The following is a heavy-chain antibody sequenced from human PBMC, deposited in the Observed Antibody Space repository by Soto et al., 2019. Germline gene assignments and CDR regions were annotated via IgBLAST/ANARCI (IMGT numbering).Heavy chain of an antibody. CDR1: GYTFTSYY. CDR2: INPSGGST. Sequence: VASVKVSCKASGYTFTSYYMHWVRQAPGQGLEWMGIINPSGGSTSYAQKFQGRVTMTRDTSTSTVYMELSSLRSEDTAVYYCARRQERYYDFWSGYGLDYWGQGTLVTVSS. J-gene: IGHJ4*02. D-gene: IGHD3-3*01. V-gene: IGHV1-46*01. CDR3: ARRQERYYDFWSGYGLDY.